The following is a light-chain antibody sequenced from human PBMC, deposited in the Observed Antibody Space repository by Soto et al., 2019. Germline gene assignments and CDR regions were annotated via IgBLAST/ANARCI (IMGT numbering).Light chain of an antibody. J-gene: IGLJ1*01. V-gene: IGLV2-18*01. Sequence: QSVLTQPPSVSGSPGQSGTISCTGTSTDFVCYNGVSWYQQPPGTAPTLMIYEVGERPSGVSDRFSKSQPGNPAPLHNSGHKAADDADYSSSLNTRQNAYVFGTETKSPS. CDR3: SLNTRQNAYV. CDR1: STDFVCYNG. CDR2: EVG.